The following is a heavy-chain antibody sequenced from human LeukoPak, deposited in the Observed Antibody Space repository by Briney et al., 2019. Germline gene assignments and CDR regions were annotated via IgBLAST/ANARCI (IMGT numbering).Heavy chain of an antibody. J-gene: IGHJ4*02. V-gene: IGHV3-30*18. CDR3: AKGVYSGSYYFDY. Sequence: GGSLRLSCAASGFTFSSYGIHWVRQAPGKGLEWVAVISYDGSNKYYADSVKGRFTISRDNSKNTLYLQMNSLRAEDTAVYYCAKGVYSGSYYFDYWGQGTLVTVSS. CDR1: GFTFSSYG. D-gene: IGHD1-26*01. CDR2: ISYDGSNK.